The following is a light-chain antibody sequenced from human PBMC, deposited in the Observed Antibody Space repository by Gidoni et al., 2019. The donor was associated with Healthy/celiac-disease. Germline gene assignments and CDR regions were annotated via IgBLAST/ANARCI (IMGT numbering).Light chain of an antibody. Sequence: EIVMTQPPATLSVSPGERATLSGRASQSVSSNLAWYQQKPGQAPRLLIYGASTRATGIPARFSGSGSGTEFTLPISSLQSEDFAVYYCQQYNNWPLTFGGGTKVEI. CDR1: QSVSSN. V-gene: IGKV3-15*01. J-gene: IGKJ4*01. CDR3: QQYNNWPLT. CDR2: GAS.